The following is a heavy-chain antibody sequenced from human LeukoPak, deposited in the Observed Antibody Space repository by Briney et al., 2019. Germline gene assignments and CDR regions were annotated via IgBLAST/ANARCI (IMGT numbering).Heavy chain of an antibody. J-gene: IGHJ4*02. CDR3: ARGVQAAAGTYYFDY. D-gene: IGHD6-13*01. CDR1: GGSFSGYY. V-gene: IGHV4-34*01. Sequence: SETLSLTCAVYGGSFSGYYWSWIRQPPGKGLEWIGEINHSGSTNYNPSLKSRVTISVDTSKNQFSLKLSSVTAADTAVYYCARGVQAAAGTYYFDYWGQGTLVTVSS. CDR2: INHSGST.